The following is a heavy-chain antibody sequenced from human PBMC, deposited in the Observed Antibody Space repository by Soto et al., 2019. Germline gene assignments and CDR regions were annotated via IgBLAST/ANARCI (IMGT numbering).Heavy chain of an antibody. D-gene: IGHD6-13*01. V-gene: IGHV1-69*13. CDR2: IVPIVDTA. J-gene: IGHJ5*01. CDR1: GGTFSSYA. CDR3: ARHRRSSSWFDY. Sequence: SVKVSCKTSGGTFSSYAISWVRQAPGQGLEWMGGIVPIVDTATYAQKFQGRVTITADESTSTAYMELSRLRSDDTAVYYCARHRRSSSWFDYWGQGTLVTVSS.